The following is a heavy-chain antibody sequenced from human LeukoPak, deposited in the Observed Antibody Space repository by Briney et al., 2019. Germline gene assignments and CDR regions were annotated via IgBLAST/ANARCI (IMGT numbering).Heavy chain of an antibody. CDR1: GFTFSSNW. J-gene: IGHJ3*02. Sequence: GGSLTLSCPASGFTFSSNWMHWVRQTPRQGLLWVSRINSGGSSTSYADSVKGRFTISRDNAKNTLYLQVNSLRAEDTAVYYCARVDYGDYVAAVDIWGQGTMVTVFS. CDR3: ARVDYGDYVAAVDI. V-gene: IGHV3-74*01. D-gene: IGHD4-17*01. CDR2: INSGGSST.